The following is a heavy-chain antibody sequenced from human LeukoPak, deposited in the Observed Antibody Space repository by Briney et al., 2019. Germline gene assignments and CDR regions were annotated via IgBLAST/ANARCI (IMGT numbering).Heavy chain of an antibody. CDR1: GFTFTSYT. Sequence: GGSLRLSCAASGFTFTSYTMSCVRQAPGKGLEWVSAISNSGGSTYYADSVKGRFTISRDNSKNTLDLQMNSLRAEDTALYHCARPRYSGSYYFDSWGQGTLVSVSS. J-gene: IGHJ4*02. CDR3: ARPRYSGSYYFDS. CDR2: ISNSGGST. V-gene: IGHV3-23*01. D-gene: IGHD1-26*01.